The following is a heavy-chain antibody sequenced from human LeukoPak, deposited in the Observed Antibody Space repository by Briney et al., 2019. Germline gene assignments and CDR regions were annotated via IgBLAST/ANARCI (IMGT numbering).Heavy chain of an antibody. J-gene: IGHJ4*02. V-gene: IGHV4-59*01. CDR2: IYYSGST. CDR1: GGSISSYY. Sequence: PSETLSLTCTVSGGSISSYYRSWIRQPPGKGLEWIGYIYYSGSTNYNPSLKSRVTISVDTSKNQFSLKLSSVTAADTAVYYCARSRLVRSKGIAAAGQFDYWGQGTLVTVSS. CDR3: ARSRLVRSKGIAAAGQFDY. D-gene: IGHD6-13*01.